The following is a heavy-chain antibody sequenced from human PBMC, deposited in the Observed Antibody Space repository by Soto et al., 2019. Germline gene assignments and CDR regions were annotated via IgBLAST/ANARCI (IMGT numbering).Heavy chain of an antibody. J-gene: IGHJ4*02. CDR2: IYPGDSDT. V-gene: IGHV5-51*01. Sequence: GESLKISCKGSGYSFTSYWIAWVRQMPGKGLEWMGIIYPGDSDTRYSPSFQGQVTISADKSITTAYLQWRSLKASDTAMYYCARRSVSGDYYFDYWGQGTLVTVSS. D-gene: IGHD4-17*01. CDR3: ARRSVSGDYYFDY. CDR1: GYSFTSYW.